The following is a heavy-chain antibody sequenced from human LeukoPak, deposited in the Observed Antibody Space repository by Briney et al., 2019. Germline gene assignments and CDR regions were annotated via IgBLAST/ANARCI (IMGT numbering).Heavy chain of an antibody. CDR2: IYYSGST. V-gene: IGHV4-59*01. Sequence: SETLSLTCTVSGGSISSYYWSWIRQPPGKGLEWIGYIYYSGSTNYNPSLKSRVTISVVTSKNQFSLKLSSVTAADTAVYYCARDNSSSWYRWFDPWGQGTLVTVSS. J-gene: IGHJ5*02. D-gene: IGHD6-13*01. CDR3: ARDNSSSWYRWFDP. CDR1: GGSISSYY.